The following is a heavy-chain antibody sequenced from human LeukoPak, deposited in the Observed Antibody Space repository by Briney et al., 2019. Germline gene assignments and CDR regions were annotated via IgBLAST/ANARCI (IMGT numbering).Heavy chain of an antibody. V-gene: IGHV1-69*13. CDR3: ARETYDILTGYYNNLDY. J-gene: IGHJ4*02. CDR1: GGTFNTYA. Sequence: SVKVSCKASGGTFNTYAINWVRQAPGQGIEWMGGIIPIFVTANYAQNFRGRVTITADESTSTAYMELSSLRSEDTAVYYCARETYDILTGYYNNLDYWGQGTLVTVSS. D-gene: IGHD3-9*01. CDR2: IIPIFVTA.